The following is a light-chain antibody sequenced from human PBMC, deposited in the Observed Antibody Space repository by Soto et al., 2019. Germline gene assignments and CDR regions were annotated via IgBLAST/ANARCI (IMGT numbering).Light chain of an antibody. CDR3: SSYTTSNTVV. CDR1: SSDVGGYDY. J-gene: IGLJ2*01. CDR2: DVS. V-gene: IGLV2-14*03. Sequence: QSALTQPASVSGSPGQSITISCTGTSSDVGGYDYVSWYQQHPGKAPKVMIYDVSNRPSGVSNRSSGSKSGNTASLTISGLQAEDEADYYCSSYTTSNTVVFGGGTQLTVL.